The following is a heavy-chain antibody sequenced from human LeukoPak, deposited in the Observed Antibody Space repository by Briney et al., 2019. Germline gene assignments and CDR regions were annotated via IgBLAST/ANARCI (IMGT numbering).Heavy chain of an antibody. CDR2: INPNSGGT. J-gene: IGHJ4*02. CDR1: GYTFTGYY. V-gene: IGHV1-2*02. D-gene: IGHD6-19*01. Sequence: ASVKVSFKASGYTFTGYYMHWVRQAPGQGLEWMGWINPNSGGTNNAQKFQGRVTMTRDTSISTAYMELSRLRSDDTAVYYCARDPPHTYIAVAGGDYWGQGTLVTVSS. CDR3: ARDPPHTYIAVAGGDY.